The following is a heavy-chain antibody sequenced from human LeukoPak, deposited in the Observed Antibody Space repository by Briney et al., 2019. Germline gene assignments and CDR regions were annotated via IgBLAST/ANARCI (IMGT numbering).Heavy chain of an antibody. V-gene: IGHV3-23*01. CDR3: ASDLHYAFDI. CDR1: GFTFSSYA. J-gene: IGHJ3*02. CDR2: ISGSGGST. Sequence: GGSLRLSCAASGFTFSSYAMSWVRQAPGKGLEWVSAISGSGGSTYYADSVKGRFTIARDNAKTSLYLQMNSLRDEDTAVYYCASDLHYAFDIWGQGTMVTVSS.